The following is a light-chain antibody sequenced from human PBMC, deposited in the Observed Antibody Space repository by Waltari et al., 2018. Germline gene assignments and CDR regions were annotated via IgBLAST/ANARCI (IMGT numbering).Light chain of an antibody. CDR1: QDINSW. CDR3: QVANIVPLT. Sequence: DIQMTQSTSSVSVSVGERVTITFRASQDINSWLAWYQQKPGKAPKLLIYSASSLQSGVPSRFSGSGSGTDFTLTISSLQPEDVAAYYCQVANIVPLTFGPGTKVDIK. CDR2: SAS. V-gene: IGKV1-12*01. J-gene: IGKJ3*01.